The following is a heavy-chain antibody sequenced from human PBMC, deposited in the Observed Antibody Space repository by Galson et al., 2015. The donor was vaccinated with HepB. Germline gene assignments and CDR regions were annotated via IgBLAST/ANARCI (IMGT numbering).Heavy chain of an antibody. D-gene: IGHD3-22*01. CDR1: GGTFSSYA. J-gene: IGHJ3*02. CDR3: ARPSPYYYDSSGYYGNDAFDI. V-gene: IGHV1-69*04. Sequence: SVKVSCKASGGTFSSYAISWVRQAPGQGLEWMGRIIPILGIANYAQKFQGRVTITADKSTSTAYMELSSLRSEDTAVYYCARPSPYYYDSSGYYGNDAFDIWGQGTMVTVSS. CDR2: IIPILGIA.